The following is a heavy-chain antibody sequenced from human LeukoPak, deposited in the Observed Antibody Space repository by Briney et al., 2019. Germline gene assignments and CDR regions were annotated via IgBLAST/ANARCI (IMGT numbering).Heavy chain of an antibody. J-gene: IGHJ4*02. CDR3: AKGPGGSSGWFREFYFDY. Sequence: GRSLRLSCEASGFTFDDYAMHWVRQAPGKGLEWVSGISWNSGSIGYADSVKGRFTISRDNAKNSLYLQMNSLRAEDTALYYCAKGPGGSSGWFREFYFDYWGQGTLVTVSS. D-gene: IGHD6-19*01. V-gene: IGHV3-9*01. CDR2: ISWNSGSI. CDR1: GFTFDDYA.